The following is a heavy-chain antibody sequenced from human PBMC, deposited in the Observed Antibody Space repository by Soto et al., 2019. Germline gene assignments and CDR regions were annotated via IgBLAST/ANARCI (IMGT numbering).Heavy chain of an antibody. J-gene: IGHJ3*02. Sequence: PSETLSLTCTVSGGSISSSSYYWGWIRQPPGKGLEWIGYIYYSGSTYYNPSLKSRVTISVDTSKNQFSLKLSSVTAADTAVYYCARGGSDAVAGTRDAFDIWGQGTMVTVSS. D-gene: IGHD6-19*01. CDR1: GGSISSSSYY. V-gene: IGHV4-31*03. CDR2: IYYSGST. CDR3: ARGGSDAVAGTRDAFDI.